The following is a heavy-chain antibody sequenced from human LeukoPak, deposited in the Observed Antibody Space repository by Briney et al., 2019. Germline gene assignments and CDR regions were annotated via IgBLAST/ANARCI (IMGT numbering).Heavy chain of an antibody. J-gene: IGHJ4*02. Sequence: PSETLSLTCTVSGGSISSYYRSWIRQPPGKGLEWIGYIYYSGSTNYNPSLKSRVTISVDTSKNQFSLKLSSVTAADTAVYYCARGLYSGYDPLDYWGQGTLVTVPS. V-gene: IGHV4-59*01. CDR1: GGSISSYY. CDR3: ARGLYSGYDPLDY. CDR2: IYYSGST. D-gene: IGHD5-12*01.